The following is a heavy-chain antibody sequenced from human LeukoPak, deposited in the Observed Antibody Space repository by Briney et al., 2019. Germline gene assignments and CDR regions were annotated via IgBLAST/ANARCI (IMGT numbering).Heavy chain of an antibody. D-gene: IGHD2-2*01. CDR2: ISGRVGSAGST. CDR3: ARIGYSSSCNDY. V-gene: IGHV3-23*01. Sequence: PGGSLRLSCAASGFTFSNYGMSWVRQAPGKGLEWVSGISGRVGSAGSTDYADSVKGRFTISRDNAKNSLYLQMNSLRVEDTAVYYCARIGYSSSCNDYWGQGTLVTVSS. J-gene: IGHJ4*02. CDR1: GFTFSNYG.